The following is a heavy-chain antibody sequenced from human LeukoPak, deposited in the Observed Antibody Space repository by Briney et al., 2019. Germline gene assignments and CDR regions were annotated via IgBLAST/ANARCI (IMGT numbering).Heavy chain of an antibody. V-gene: IGHV3-66*02. CDR3: AKDSKGGDYFDY. CDR1: GFTFRSYG. Sequence: GGSLRLSCAASGFTFRSYGMSWVRQAPGKGLEWVSVIYSGGSTYYADSVKGRFTISRDNSKNTLYLQMNSLRAEDTAVYYCAKDSKGGDYFDYWGQGTLVTVSS. D-gene: IGHD3-16*01. J-gene: IGHJ4*02. CDR2: IYSGGST.